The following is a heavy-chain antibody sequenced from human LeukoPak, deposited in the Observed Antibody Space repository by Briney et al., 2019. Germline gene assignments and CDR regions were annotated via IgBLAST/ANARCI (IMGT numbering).Heavy chain of an antibody. CDR1: GFTFSSYG. J-gene: IGHJ5*02. CDR3: AKDQYYYDSSGSPPDWFDP. V-gene: IGHV3-30*02. CDR2: IRYDGSNK. D-gene: IGHD3-22*01. Sequence: GGSLRLSCAASGFTFSSYGMHWVRQAPGKGLEWVAFIRYDGSNKYYADSVKGRFTISRDNSKNTLYLQMNSLRAEDTAVYYCAKDQYYYDSSGSPPDWFDPWGQGTLVTVSS.